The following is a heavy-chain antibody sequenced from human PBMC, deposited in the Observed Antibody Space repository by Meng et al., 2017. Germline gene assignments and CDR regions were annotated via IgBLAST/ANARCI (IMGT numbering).Heavy chain of an antibody. J-gene: IGHJ4*02. CDR3: ARGPVVAYYFDY. D-gene: IGHD2-15*01. CDR1: GYTFTSYG. CDR2: ISAYNGNT. V-gene: IGHV1-18*01. Sequence: ASVKVSCKGSGYTFTSYGISWVRQAPGQGLEWMGWISAYNGNTNYAQKLQGRVTMTTDTSTSTAYMELRSLRSDDTAVYYRARGPVVAYYFDYWGQGTLVTVSS.